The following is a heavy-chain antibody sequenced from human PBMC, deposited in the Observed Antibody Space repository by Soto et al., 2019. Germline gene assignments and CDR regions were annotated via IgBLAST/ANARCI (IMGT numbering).Heavy chain of an antibody. J-gene: IGHJ4*02. CDR3: ARDQPDYYYDSSGYFDY. Sequence: PGGSLRLSCAASGFTFSSYAMHWVRQAPGKGLEWVAVISYDGSNKYYADSVKGRFTISRDNSKNTLYLQMNSLRAEDTAVYYCARDQPDYYYDSSGYFDYWGQGTLVTVSS. D-gene: IGHD3-22*01. V-gene: IGHV3-30-3*01. CDR2: ISYDGSNK. CDR1: GFTFSSYA.